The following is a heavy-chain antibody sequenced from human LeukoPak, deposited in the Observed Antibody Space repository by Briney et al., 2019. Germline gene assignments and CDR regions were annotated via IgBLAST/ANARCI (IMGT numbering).Heavy chain of an antibody. J-gene: IGHJ4*02. CDR1: GFTLSSYW. V-gene: IGHV3-7*01. CDR2: IKQDGSEK. CDR3: ARVPQDY. Sequence: GGSLRLSCAASGFTLSSYWMSWVRQAPGKGLEWVANIKQDGSEKYYVDSVKGRFTISRDNAKNSLYLQMNSLRAEDTAVYYCARVPQDYWGQGTLVTVSS.